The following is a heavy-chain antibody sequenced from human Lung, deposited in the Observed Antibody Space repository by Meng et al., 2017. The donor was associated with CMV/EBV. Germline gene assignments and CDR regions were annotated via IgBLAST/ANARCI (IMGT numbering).Heavy chain of an antibody. V-gene: IGHV3-48*01. D-gene: IGHD3-22*01. CDR2: ISGTSTTM. CDR1: GFDFSRYS. CDR3: ARDVGLFESSDYSLDH. Sequence: GESLKISCSASGFDFSRYSMTWVRQAPGKGLEWLAYISGTSTTMFHAAALKGRFTVSRDNAKNSVYLHMSSLSADDTAVYFCARDVGLFESSDYSLDHWGQGPLVTVSS. J-gene: IGHJ4*02.